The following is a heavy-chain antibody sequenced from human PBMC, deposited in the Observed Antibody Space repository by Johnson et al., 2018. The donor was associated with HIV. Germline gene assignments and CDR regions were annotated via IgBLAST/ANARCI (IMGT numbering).Heavy chain of an antibody. CDR3: AKDLRAVGATDAFDI. CDR2: ISWNSGSI. Sequence: VHLVESGGGVVRPGRSLRLSCAASGFTFDDYAMHWVRQAPGKGLEWVSGISWNSGSIGYADSVKGRFTISRDNAKNSLYLQMNSLRAEDTALYYCAKDLRAVGATDAFDIWGQGTMVTVSS. D-gene: IGHD1-26*01. J-gene: IGHJ3*02. V-gene: IGHV3-9*01. CDR1: GFTFDDYA.